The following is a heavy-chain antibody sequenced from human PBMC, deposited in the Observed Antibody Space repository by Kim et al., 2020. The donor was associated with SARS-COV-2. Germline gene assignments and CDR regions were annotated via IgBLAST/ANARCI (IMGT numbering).Heavy chain of an antibody. CDR2: ISSSSSYI. J-gene: IGHJ4*02. CDR1: GFTFSSYS. CDR3: ARVGRGYYYDSSGYRFDY. D-gene: IGHD3-22*01. V-gene: IGHV3-21*01. Sequence: GGSLTLSCAASGFTFSSYSMNWVRQAPGKGLEWVSSISSSSSYIYYADSVKGRFTISRDNAKNSLYLQMNSLRAEDTAVYYCARVGRGYYYDSSGYRFDYLGQGTLVTVSS.